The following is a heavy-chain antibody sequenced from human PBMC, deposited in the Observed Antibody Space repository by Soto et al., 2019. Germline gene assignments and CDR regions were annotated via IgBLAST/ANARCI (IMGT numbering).Heavy chain of an antibody. V-gene: IGHV3-23*01. CDR3: AKDSAATISVGFDY. D-gene: IGHD5-12*01. CDR1: GFTFATYT. J-gene: IGHJ4*02. CDR2: ITGSDGRT. Sequence: EVQLLESGGGLVQPGGSRRLSCAASGFTFATYTMSWVRQTPGKGLEWVSPITGSDGRTYYADSVKGVFTISRDNSKNTLYLQMNSLGAEVSAVYYCAKDSAATISVGFDYWGQGTLVTVSS.